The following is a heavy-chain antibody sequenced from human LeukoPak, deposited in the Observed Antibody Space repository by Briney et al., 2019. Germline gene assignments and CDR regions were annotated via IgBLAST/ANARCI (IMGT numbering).Heavy chain of an antibody. CDR3: AKGRVVIIPSLGEY. CDR1: GFTFSSYG. CDR2: ISYDGTNQ. J-gene: IGHJ4*02. V-gene: IGHV3-30*18. D-gene: IGHD3-22*01. Sequence: AGGSLRLSCAASGFTFSSYGMHWVRQAPGKGLEWVSFISYDGTNQYYAESVKGRFTISRDNSKNTVCLQMSSLRVEDTAMYYCAKGRVVIIPSLGEYWGQGTLVSVSS.